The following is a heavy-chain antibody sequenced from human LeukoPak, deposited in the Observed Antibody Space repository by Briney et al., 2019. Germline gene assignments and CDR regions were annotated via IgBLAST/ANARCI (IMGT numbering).Heavy chain of an antibody. Sequence: SETLSLTCTVSGGSISSYYWSWIRQPPGKGLEWIGYIYYSGSTNYNPSLKSRVTISVDTSKNQFSLKLSSVAAADTAVYYCARGGITEDFDYWGQGTLVTVSP. CDR2: IYYSGST. J-gene: IGHJ4*02. V-gene: IGHV4-59*01. CDR1: GGSISSYY. CDR3: ARGGITEDFDY.